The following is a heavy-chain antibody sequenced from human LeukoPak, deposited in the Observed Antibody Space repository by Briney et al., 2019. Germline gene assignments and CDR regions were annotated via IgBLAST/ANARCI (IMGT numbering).Heavy chain of an antibody. Sequence: SVKVSCKASGGTFSSYAISWVRQAPGQGLEWMGRIIPIFGIANYAQKFQGRVTITADKSASTAYMELSSLRSEDTAVYYCARVPYQAYCGGDCYPNPPDYWGQGTLVTVSS. CDR2: IIPIFGIA. D-gene: IGHD2-21*02. V-gene: IGHV1-69*04. J-gene: IGHJ4*02. CDR3: ARVPYQAYCGGDCYPNPPDY. CDR1: GGTFSSYA.